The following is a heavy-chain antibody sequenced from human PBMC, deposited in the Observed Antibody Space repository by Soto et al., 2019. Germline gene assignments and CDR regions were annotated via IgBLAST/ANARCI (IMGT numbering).Heavy chain of an antibody. J-gene: IGHJ6*02. CDR1: VFTFSDYY. V-gene: IGHV3-11*01. CDR2: ISSSGSII. CDR3: ARQKAWTGEWLSLYAPGMDV. D-gene: IGHD3-22*01. Sequence: QVQLVESGGGLVKPGGSLRLSCAASVFTFSDYYMSWIRQAPGKGLEWVSYISSSGSIIYYADSVKGRFTISRDNAKNSLYLQMNSLRAEDTAVYYCARQKAWTGEWLSLYAPGMDVWGQGTTVTVSS.